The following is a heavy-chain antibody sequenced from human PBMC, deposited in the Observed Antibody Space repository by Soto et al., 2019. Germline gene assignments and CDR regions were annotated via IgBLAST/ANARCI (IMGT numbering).Heavy chain of an antibody. CDR1: GYTFTGYY. CDR3: ARTVGNGAPYYYYGMDV. CDR2: INPNSGGT. D-gene: IGHD4-17*01. J-gene: IGHJ6*02. Sequence: ASVKVSCKASGYTFTGYYMHWVRKAPGQGLEWMGWINPNSGGTNYAQKFQGWVTMTRDTSISTAYMELSRLRSDDAAVYYCARTVGNGAPYYYYGMDVWGQGTTVTVSS. V-gene: IGHV1-2*04.